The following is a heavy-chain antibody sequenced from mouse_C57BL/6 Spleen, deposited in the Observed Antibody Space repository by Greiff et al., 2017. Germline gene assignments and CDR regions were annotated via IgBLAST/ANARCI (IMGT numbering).Heavy chain of an antibody. V-gene: IGHV10-1*01. Sequence: EVKVEESGGGLVQPKGSLKLSCAASGFSFNTYAMNWVRQAPGKGLEWVARIRSKSNNYATYYADSVKDRFTISRDDSESMLYLQMNNLKTEDTAMYYCVIDGYYYWGQGTTLTVSS. J-gene: IGHJ2*01. CDR3: VIDGYYY. CDR1: GFSFNTYA. CDR2: IRSKSNNYAT. D-gene: IGHD2-3*01.